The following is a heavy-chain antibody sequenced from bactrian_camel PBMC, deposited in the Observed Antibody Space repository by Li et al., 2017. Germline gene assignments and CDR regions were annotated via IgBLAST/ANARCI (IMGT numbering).Heavy chain of an antibody. CDR3: AADVRATGGRWYETPFFGY. V-gene: IGHV3S1*01. CDR2: IYIGTWST. Sequence: HVQLVESGGGSVQAGGSLNLSCSASGYKSMNCIGWFRQAPGKEREGLAAIYIGTWSTYIADSVEGRFTISLDNAENILTLQMSSLKPEDTAMYHCAADVRATGGRWYETPFFGYYGQGTQVTVS. CDR1: GYKSMNC. D-gene: IGHD6*01. J-gene: IGHJ6*01.